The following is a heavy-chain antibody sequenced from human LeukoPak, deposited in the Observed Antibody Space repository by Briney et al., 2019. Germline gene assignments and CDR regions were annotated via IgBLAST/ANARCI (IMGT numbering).Heavy chain of an antibody. CDR1: GFTFSSYW. CDR2: IKQDGSEK. V-gene: IGHV3-7*01. Sequence: SGGSLRLSCAASGFTFSSYWMSWVRQAPGKGLEWVANIKQDGSEKYYVDSVKGRFTISRDNAKNSLYLQMNSLRAEDTAVYYCARDQTPLEVVPFDYWGQGTLVTVSS. CDR3: ARDQTPLEVVPFDY. J-gene: IGHJ4*02.